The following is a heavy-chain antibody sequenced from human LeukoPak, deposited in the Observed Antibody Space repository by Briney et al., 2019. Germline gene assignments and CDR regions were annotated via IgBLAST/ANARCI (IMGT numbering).Heavy chain of an antibody. J-gene: IGHJ6*03. Sequence: PGGSLRLSCAASGFTFSSYGMHWVRQAPGKGLEWVAVIWYDGSNKYYADSVKGRFTISRDNSKNTLYLRMNSLRAEDTAVYYCARDPASFSYYYYYYYMDVWGKGTTVTVSS. V-gene: IGHV3-33*01. D-gene: IGHD3-16*02. CDR2: IWYDGSNK. CDR3: ARDPASFSYYYYYYYMDV. CDR1: GFTFSSYG.